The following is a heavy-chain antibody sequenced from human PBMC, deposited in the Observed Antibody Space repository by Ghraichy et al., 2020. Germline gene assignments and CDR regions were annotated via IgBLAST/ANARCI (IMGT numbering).Heavy chain of an antibody. CDR1: GFTFSNAW. V-gene: IGHV3-15*07. CDR3: AASSALCGGDCFGY. D-gene: IGHD2-21*01. CDR2: IKSNVNGGTT. Sequence: LSLTCAAAGFTFSNAWMNWVRQAAGGGLEWVGRIKSNVNGGTTDYATPVKGRFTISRDDSKNTVYLQMSSLKTEDTAAYYCAASSALCGGDCFGYWGQGTPVTVSS. J-gene: IGHJ4*02.